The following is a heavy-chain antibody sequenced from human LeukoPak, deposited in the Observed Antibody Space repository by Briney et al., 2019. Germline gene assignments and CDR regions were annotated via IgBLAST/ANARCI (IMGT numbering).Heavy chain of an antibody. CDR1: GFTFSSYW. CDR2: ISSDGSST. CDR3: ASRIPYDSSSY. D-gene: IGHD3-22*01. J-gene: IGHJ4*02. Sequence: GGSLRLSCAAYGFTFSSYWMHWVRQAPGKGLVWVSRISSDGSSTDYADSVKGRFTISRDNAKNTLYLQMNSLRAEDTAVYYCASRIPYDSSSYWGQGTLVTVSS. V-gene: IGHV3-74*01.